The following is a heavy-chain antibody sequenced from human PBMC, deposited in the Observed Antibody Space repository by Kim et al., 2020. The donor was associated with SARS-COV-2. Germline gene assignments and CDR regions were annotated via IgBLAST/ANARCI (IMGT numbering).Heavy chain of an antibody. Sequence: GGSLRLSCAASGFTFSSNYMSWVRQAPGKGLEWVSVIYSGGSTYYAVSALGSFTTFRDNSKNTPQFQQISLIAADTAADYCSTRATGRFFVVCACDIW. J-gene: IGHJ3*02. CDR1: GFTFSSNY. CDR2: IYSGGST. CDR3: STRATGRFFVVCACDI. V-gene: IGHV3-66*01. D-gene: IGHD4-17*01.